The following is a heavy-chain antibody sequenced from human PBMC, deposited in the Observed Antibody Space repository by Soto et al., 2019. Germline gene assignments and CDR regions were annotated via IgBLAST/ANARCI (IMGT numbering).Heavy chain of an antibody. D-gene: IGHD2-2*01. J-gene: IGHJ6*04. CDR3: AHASSRRSTYSHGMAV. CDR2: IYWDDDN. V-gene: IGHV2-5*02. CDR1: GFSLSTSGVG. Sequence: QITLKESGPTLVKVTQTLTLTCTFSGFSLSTSGVGVAWSRQPPGKALEWLALIYWDDDNRYSPSLKSRLTNXXANSKYHVILTLTNVAPVDTANYYCAHASSRRSTYSHGMAVWGEGTTVPVSS.